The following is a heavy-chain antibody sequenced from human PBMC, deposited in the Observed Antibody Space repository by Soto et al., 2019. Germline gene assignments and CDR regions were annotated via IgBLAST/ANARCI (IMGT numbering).Heavy chain of an antibody. CDR1: DFDCSSYG. CDR2: SSYDGRET. Sequence: PRWSLRVSCAASDFDCSSYGIHWFRQAPGKGLEWVAASSYDGRETFYADSAKGRFTVSKEMSKNTAFLQMNALRHEDTAVYFCARDSGWPILNFDNWGQGTPVTVSS. D-gene: IGHD3-10*01. J-gene: IGHJ4*02. CDR3: ARDSGWPILNFDN. V-gene: IGHV3-30*03.